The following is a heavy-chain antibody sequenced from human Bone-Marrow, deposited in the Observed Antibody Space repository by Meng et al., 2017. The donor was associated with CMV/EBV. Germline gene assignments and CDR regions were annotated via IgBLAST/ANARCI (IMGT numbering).Heavy chain of an antibody. Sequence: LSSAASGFTFSRSGMYCVRQAPGKGLLWVSGTNSDGSTPNYADSVKGRFTISRDNAKNTLYLQMNSLRAEDTGVYYCARGGVGSFDYWGQGTLVTVSS. CDR1: GFTFSRSG. D-gene: IGHD3-10*01. J-gene: IGHJ4*02. CDR2: TNSDGSTP. CDR3: ARGGVGSFDY. V-gene: IGHV3-74*01.